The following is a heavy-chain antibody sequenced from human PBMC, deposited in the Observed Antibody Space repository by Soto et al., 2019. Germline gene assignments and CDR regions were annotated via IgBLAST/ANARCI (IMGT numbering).Heavy chain of an antibody. CDR2: IKQDGSEK. Sequence: GGSLRLSCAASGFTFSGYWMSWVRQAPGKGLEWVANIKQDGSEKYYVDSVKGRFTISRDNAKNSLYLQMNSLRAEDTAVYYCARXMYYYDSSGYYWDAFDIWGQGTMVTVSS. D-gene: IGHD3-22*01. CDR1: GFTFSGYW. V-gene: IGHV3-7*01. CDR3: ARXMYYYDSSGYYWDAFDI. J-gene: IGHJ3*02.